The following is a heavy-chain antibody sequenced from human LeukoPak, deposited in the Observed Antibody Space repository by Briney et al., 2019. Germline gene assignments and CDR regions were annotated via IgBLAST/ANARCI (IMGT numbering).Heavy chain of an antibody. Sequence: PSETLSLTCIVSGVSTTNGIYYWAWIRQSPGKGLEWTGSVHNVGSTYYNLSLRSRVTMSIDTSKNQFSLRLNSVTAADTAVYYCARHAEYNSGWHFYLDHWGQGILVTVSS. CDR3: ARHAEYNSGWHFYLDH. D-gene: IGHD6-19*01. J-gene: IGHJ4*02. CDR2: VHNVGST. CDR1: GVSTTNGIYY. V-gene: IGHV4-39*01.